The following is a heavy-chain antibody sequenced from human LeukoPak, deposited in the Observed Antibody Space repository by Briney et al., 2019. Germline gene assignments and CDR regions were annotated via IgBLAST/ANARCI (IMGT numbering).Heavy chain of an antibody. CDR3: ARGDVGQYYYGSGSYNR. CDR1: GFTFSDYY. J-gene: IGHJ4*02. Sequence: KSGGSLRLSCAASGFTFSDYYMSWIRQAPGKGLEWVSYISSSGSTIYYADSVKGRFTISRDNDKNSLYLQMNSLRAEDTAVYYCARGDVGQYYYGSGSYNRWGQGTLVTVSS. CDR2: ISSSGSTI. V-gene: IGHV3-11*04. D-gene: IGHD3-10*01.